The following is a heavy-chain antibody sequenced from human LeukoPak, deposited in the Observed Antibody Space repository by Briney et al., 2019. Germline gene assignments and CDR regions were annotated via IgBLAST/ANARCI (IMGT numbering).Heavy chain of an antibody. D-gene: IGHD3-3*02. Sequence: GGSLRLSCAASGFTFSDYYMTWIRQAPGKGLEGISYISSRGIVIHYADSVKGRFTISRDNAKNSLYLQMNSLRADDTAVYYCARTFLECPRCGLDVWGQGTTVTVS. CDR2: ISSRGIVI. CDR3: ARTFLECPRCGLDV. V-gene: IGHV3-11*01. J-gene: IGHJ6*02. CDR1: GFTFSDYY.